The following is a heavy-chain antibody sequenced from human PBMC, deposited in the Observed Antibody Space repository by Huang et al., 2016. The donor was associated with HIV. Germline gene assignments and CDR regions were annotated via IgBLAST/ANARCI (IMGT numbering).Heavy chain of an antibody. Sequence: QVELVPSGAEVKRPGASVRVSCKAAGYIFTKYGINWVRQAPGQGLEWMGWIRAYNGNTNYAEKFQGRVTLTSDTAATTAYMELRDVTSADTAVYYCARDHWYPLQNWFDLWGQGTLVTVSS. CDR3: ARDHWYPLQNWFDL. J-gene: IGHJ5*01. V-gene: IGHV1-18*01. CDR1: GYIFTKYG. CDR2: IRAYNGNT. D-gene: IGHD1-1*01.